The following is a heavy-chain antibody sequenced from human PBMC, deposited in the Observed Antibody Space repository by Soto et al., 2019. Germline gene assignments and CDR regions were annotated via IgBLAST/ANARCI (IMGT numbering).Heavy chain of an antibody. D-gene: IGHD2-15*01. CDR2: ISGPGGSR. V-gene: IGHV3-23*01. CDR1: GFTFRSYV. J-gene: IGHJ4*02. Sequence: EVQVLESGGGLEQPGGSLRLSCAASGFTFRSYVMSWVRQATGKWLEWVSSISGPGGSRYYADSVRGRFTISRDNSNNTVYLQMDSLRAEDTAIYYCARFRSGIGWDFWGQGTLVTVSS. CDR3: ARFRSGIGWDF.